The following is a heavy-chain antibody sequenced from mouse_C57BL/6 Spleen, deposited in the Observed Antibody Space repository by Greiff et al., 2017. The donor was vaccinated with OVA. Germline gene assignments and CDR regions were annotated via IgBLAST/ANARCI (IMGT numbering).Heavy chain of an antibody. Sequence: EVMLVESGGDLVKPGGSLKLSCAASGFTFSSYGMSWVRQTPDKRLEWVATISSGGSYTYYPDSVKGRFTISRDNAKNTLYLQMSSLKSEDTAMYYCARHAEYYFDYWGQGTTLTVSS. CDR2: ISSGGSYT. V-gene: IGHV5-6*01. CDR1: GFTFSSYG. CDR3: ARHAEYYFDY. J-gene: IGHJ2*01.